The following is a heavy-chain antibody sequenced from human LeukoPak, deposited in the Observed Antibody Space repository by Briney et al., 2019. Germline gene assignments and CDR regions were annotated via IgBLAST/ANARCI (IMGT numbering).Heavy chain of an antibody. D-gene: IGHD3-3*01. V-gene: IGHV3-23*01. CDR3: AKDHGGGLGDFPGYYMDV. CDR2: ISGSGGST. J-gene: IGHJ6*03. CDR1: GFTFSSYA. Sequence: SGGSLKLSCAASGFTFSSYAMSWVRQAPGKGLEWVSAISGSGGSTYYADSVKGRFTISRDNSKNTLYLQMNSLRAEDTAVYYCAKDHGGGLGDFPGYYMDVWGKGTTVTVSS.